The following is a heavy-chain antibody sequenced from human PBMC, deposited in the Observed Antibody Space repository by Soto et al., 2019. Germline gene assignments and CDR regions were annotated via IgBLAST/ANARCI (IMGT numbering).Heavy chain of an antibody. D-gene: IGHD3-16*01. CDR1: GFTFSRYT. J-gene: IGHJ6*02. Sequence: GGSLRLSCAASGFTFSRYTMNWVRQTPGKGLEWVSYISSGSLSIYYADSVKGRSTVSRDNAKNSLFLQMNSLRDEDTAVYYCARGGSSSDNGMDVWGQGTTVTVSS. CDR2: ISSGSLSI. CDR3: ARGGSSSDNGMDV. V-gene: IGHV3-48*02.